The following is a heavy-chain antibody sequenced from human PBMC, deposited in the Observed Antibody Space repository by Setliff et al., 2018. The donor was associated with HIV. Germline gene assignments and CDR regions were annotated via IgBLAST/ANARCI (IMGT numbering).Heavy chain of an antibody. CDR2: INHSGST. D-gene: IGHD3-22*01. CDR1: GGSFSGYY. V-gene: IGHV4-34*01. J-gene: IGHJ4*02. Sequence: SETLSLTCAVYGGSFSGYYWSWIRQPPGKGLEWIGEINHSGSTNYNPSLKSRVTISVDTSKNQFSLKLSSVTAADTAVYYCARHRRYDSSGYRPYYFDYWGPGTLVTVSS. CDR3: ARHRRYDSSGYRPYYFDY.